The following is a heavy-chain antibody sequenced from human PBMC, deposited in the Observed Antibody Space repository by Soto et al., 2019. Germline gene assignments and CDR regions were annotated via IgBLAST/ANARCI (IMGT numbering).Heavy chain of an antibody. CDR2: ISTFNSHT. J-gene: IGHJ4*02. Sequence: ASVKVSCKASGYTFTSYGISWVRQAPGQGLEWMGWISTFNSHTDYAQKAQGRVAMTTDRSTGTAYMELRSLRSDDTAVYYCARGPLDYPIPDFDYWGQGTLVTVSS. V-gene: IGHV1-18*01. CDR1: GYTFTSYG. D-gene: IGHD2-8*01. CDR3: ARGPLDYPIPDFDY.